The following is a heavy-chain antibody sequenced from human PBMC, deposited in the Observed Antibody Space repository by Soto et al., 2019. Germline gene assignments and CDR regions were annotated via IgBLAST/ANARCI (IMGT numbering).Heavy chain of an antibody. Sequence: SETLSLTCTVSGDSIRGRNYYWGWIRQPPGKGLEWIVSRYDDESTFYNPSLKSRVNVSVDTSKNQFSLKLNSVTAADTAVYYCARDKITGLFDYWGQGTLVTVSS. D-gene: IGHD2-8*02. V-gene: IGHV4-39*07. J-gene: IGHJ4*02. CDR3: ARDKITGLFDY. CDR2: RYDDEST. CDR1: GDSIRGRNYY.